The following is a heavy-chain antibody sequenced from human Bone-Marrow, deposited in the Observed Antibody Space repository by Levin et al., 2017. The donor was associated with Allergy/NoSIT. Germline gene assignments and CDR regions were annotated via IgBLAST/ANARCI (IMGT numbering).Heavy chain of an antibody. Sequence: GESLKISCAASGFTFNNYVMTWVRQAPGKGLEWVSTVSASGALTFYADSVKGRLTISRDNSRNTVYLEMNSLRAEDTATYYCAKDRGCTITSCGFFSAMDVWGQGTTVTVSS. CDR1: GFTFNNYV. CDR3: AKDRGCTITSCGFFSAMDV. CDR2: VSASGALT. V-gene: IGHV3-23*01. J-gene: IGHJ6*02. D-gene: IGHD2-2*01.